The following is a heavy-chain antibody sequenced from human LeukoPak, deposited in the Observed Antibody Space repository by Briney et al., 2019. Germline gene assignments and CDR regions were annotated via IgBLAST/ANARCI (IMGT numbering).Heavy chain of an antibody. V-gene: IGHV3-23*01. CDR1: GFTFSSYA. D-gene: IGHD5-18*01. CDR2: ISGSGGST. J-gene: IGHJ4*02. Sequence: GGSLRLSCAASGFTFSSYAVSWVRQAPGRGLEWVSAISGSGGSTYYADSVKDRFTISRDNSKNTLYLQMNSLRAEDTAVYYCAKGGPIQLWSDFDYWGQGTLVTVSS. CDR3: AKGGPIQLWSDFDY.